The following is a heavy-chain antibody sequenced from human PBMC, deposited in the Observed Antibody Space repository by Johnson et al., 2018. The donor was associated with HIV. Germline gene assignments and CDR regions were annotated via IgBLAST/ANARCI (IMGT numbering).Heavy chain of an antibody. J-gene: IGHJ3*02. D-gene: IGHD5-12*01. CDR3: ARASNSGYDQAFDI. Sequence: MQLVESGGGLVQPGGSLRLSCAASGFTVSSNYMSWVRQAPGKGPEWVSVIYSGGSTYYADSVTGRFTTSSDNSKNTLYLQMNSLRAEDTAVYYCARASNSGYDQAFDIWGQGTMVTVSS. CDR1: GFTVSSNY. CDR2: IYSGGST. V-gene: IGHV3-66*01.